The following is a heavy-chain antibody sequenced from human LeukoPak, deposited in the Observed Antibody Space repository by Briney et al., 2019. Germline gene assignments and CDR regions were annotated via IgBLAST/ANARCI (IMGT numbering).Heavy chain of an antibody. CDR2: ISYDGSNK. D-gene: IGHD5-12*01. CDR3: AREGLGWLRRAFDY. CDR1: GFTFSSYA. J-gene: IGHJ4*02. V-gene: IGHV3-30*04. Sequence: PGGSLRLSCAASGFTFSSYAMHWVRQAPGKGLEWVAVISYDGSNKYYADSVKGRFTISRDNSKNTLYLQMNSLRAEDTAVYYCAREGLGWLRRAFDYWGQGTLVTVSS.